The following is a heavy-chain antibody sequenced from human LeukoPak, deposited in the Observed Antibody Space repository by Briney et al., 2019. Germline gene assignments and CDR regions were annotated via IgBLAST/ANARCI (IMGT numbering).Heavy chain of an antibody. CDR1: GGSFSGYY. D-gene: IGHD1-26*01. CDR2: INHSGST. J-gene: IGHJ4*02. Sequence: SETLSLTCAVYGGSFSGYYWSWIRQPPGKGLEWIGEINHSGSTNYNPSLKSRVTISVDTSKNQFSLKLSSVTAADTAVYYCASRAPSGTTRHFDYWGQGTLVTVSS. V-gene: IGHV4-34*01. CDR3: ASRAPSGTTRHFDY.